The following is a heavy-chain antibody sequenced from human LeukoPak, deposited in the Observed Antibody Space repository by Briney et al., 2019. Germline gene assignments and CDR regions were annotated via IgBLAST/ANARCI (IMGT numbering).Heavy chain of an antibody. CDR2: ISASGDRT. CDR3: ARGRYCGLSSCRYFDY. J-gene: IGHJ4*02. V-gene: IGHV3-23*01. CDR1: GFTFSSYA. D-gene: IGHD2-2*01. Sequence: PGGSLRLSCAASGFTFSSYAMSWVRQAPGRGLEWVSAISASGDRTYYADSVKGRFTISRDNSKNTLYLQMNSLRAEDTAVSYCARGRYCGLSSCRYFDYWGQGTPVTLSS.